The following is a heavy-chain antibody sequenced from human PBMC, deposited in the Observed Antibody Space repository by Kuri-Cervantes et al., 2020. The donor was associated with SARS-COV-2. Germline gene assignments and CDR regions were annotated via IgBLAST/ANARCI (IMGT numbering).Heavy chain of an antibody. CDR3: ATALRIVVVPAANLGVDAFDI. Sequence: SVKVSCKASGGTFSSYAISWVRQAPGQGLEWMGRIIPIFGTANYAQKFQGRVTITADESTSTAYMELSSLRSEDTAVNYCATALRIVVVPAANLGVDAFDIWGQGTMVTVSS. V-gene: IGHV1-69*13. CDR2: IIPIFGTA. CDR1: GGTFSSYA. J-gene: IGHJ3*02. D-gene: IGHD2-2*01.